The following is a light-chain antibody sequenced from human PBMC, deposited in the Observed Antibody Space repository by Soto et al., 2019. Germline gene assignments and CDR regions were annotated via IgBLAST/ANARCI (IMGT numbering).Light chain of an antibody. CDR1: ALPKQY. CDR3: QSADSTYVV. Sequence: SYELTQPPSVSVSPGQTARITSSGDALPKQYAYWYQQKPGQAPVLVIYKDSERPSGIPERFSGSSSGTTVTLTISGVQAEDEADYYCQSADSTYVVFGGGTKLTVL. CDR2: KDS. V-gene: IGLV3-25*03. J-gene: IGLJ2*01.